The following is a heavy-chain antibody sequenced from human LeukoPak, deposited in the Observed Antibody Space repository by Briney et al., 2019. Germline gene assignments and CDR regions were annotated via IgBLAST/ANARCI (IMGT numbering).Heavy chain of an antibody. CDR3: ARVGGSGSIIGY. Sequence: ASVKVSCKASGGTFSSYAISWVRQAPGQGLEWMGRIIPILGIANYAQKFQGRVTITADKSTSTAYMELSSLRPEDTAVYYCARVGGSGSIIGYWGQGTLVTVSS. CDR2: IIPILGIA. V-gene: IGHV1-69*04. J-gene: IGHJ4*02. CDR1: GGTFSSYA. D-gene: IGHD3-10*01.